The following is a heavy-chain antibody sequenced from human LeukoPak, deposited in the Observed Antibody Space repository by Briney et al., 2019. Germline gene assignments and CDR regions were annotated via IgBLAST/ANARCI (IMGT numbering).Heavy chain of an antibody. Sequence: GGSLRLSCAASGFSFSNYVMQWVRQVPGKGLEWVALIAHDGSNKYYADSVKGRFTISRDNSRSILYLQMNSLRPEDTAVYYCAKVKQQWLVEYYFDYWGQGTLVTVSS. V-gene: IGHV3-30*18. J-gene: IGHJ4*02. D-gene: IGHD6-19*01. CDR3: AKVKQQWLVEYYFDY. CDR2: IAHDGSNK. CDR1: GFSFSNYV.